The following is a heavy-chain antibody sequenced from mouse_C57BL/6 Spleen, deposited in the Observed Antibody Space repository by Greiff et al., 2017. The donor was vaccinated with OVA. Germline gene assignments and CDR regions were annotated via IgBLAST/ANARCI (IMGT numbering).Heavy chain of an antibody. CDR1: GYAFSSSW. D-gene: IGHD1-1*01. J-gene: IGHJ2*01. CDR3: AKGPNYYGSSYNFDY. Sequence: QVQLKQSGPELVKPGASVKISCKASGYAFSSSWMNWVKQRPGTGLEWIGRIYPGDGDTNYNGKFKGKATLTADKSSSTAYMQLSSLTSEDSAVYFCAKGPNYYGSSYNFDYWGQGTTLTVAS. V-gene: IGHV1-82*01. CDR2: IYPGDGDT.